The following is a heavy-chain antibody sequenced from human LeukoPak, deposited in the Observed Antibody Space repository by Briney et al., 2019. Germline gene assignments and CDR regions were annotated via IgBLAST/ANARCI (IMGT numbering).Heavy chain of an antibody. D-gene: IGHD1-26*01. J-gene: IGHJ5*02. CDR3: ARVVGAIYL. CDR1: GYTFTSYD. CDR2: MNPNGGNT. Sequence: ASVKVSCKASGYTFTSYDINWVRQATGQGLEWMGWMNPNGGNTDYAQKFQGRVTMTRDTSISTAYMELSSLRSEDTAVYYCARVVGAIYLWGQGTLVTVSS. V-gene: IGHV1-8*01.